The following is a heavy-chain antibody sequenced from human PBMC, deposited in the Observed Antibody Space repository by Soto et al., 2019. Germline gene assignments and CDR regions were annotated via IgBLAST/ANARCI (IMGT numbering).Heavy chain of an antibody. CDR2: TYYIGDT. V-gene: IGHV4-30-4*01. Sequence: QVQLQESGPGLVKPSQTLSLPCTVSGVSISSGDCYWTWIRLPQGKVLEWIGYTYYIGDTFYNPSLKSRVTISVDTSQSPFSLELNSVTAADTALYFCARVRGAVGGDIAFDYWGQGTLVTVSS. CDR3: ARVRGAVGGDIAFDY. J-gene: IGHJ4*02. D-gene: IGHD5-12*01. CDR1: GVSISSGDCY.